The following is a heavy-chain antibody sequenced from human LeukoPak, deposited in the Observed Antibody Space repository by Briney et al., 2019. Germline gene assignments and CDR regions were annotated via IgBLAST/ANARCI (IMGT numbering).Heavy chain of an antibody. Sequence: PGGSLRLSCAASGFTVSSNYMSWVRQAPGKGLEWVSVIYSGGSTYYADSVKGRFTISRDNAKNSLYLQMNSLRAEDTAVYYCARGPYYDFWKRWFDPWGQGTLVTVSS. V-gene: IGHV3-53*01. D-gene: IGHD3-3*01. CDR3: ARGPYYDFWKRWFDP. CDR2: IYSGGST. J-gene: IGHJ5*02. CDR1: GFTVSSNY.